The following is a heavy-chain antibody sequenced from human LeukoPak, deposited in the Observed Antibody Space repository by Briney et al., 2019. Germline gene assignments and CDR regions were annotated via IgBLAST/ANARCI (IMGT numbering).Heavy chain of an antibody. D-gene: IGHD2-2*03. CDR3: ARLDGYCSSTSCHPQNTDY. J-gene: IGHJ4*02. Sequence: SETLSLTCAVYGGSFSGYYWGWIRQPPGKGLEWIGEINHSGSTNYNPSLKSRVTISVDTSKNQFSLKLSSVTAADTAVYYCARLDGYCSSTSCHPQNTDYWGQGTLVTVSS. CDR2: INHSGST. CDR1: GGSFSGYY. V-gene: IGHV4-34*01.